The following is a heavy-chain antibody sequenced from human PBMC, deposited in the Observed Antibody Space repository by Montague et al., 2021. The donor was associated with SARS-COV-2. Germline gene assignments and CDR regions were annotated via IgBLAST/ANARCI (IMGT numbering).Heavy chain of an antibody. Sequence: SLRLSCAASGFTFNNFAMHWVRQAPGKGLEWVAVISYDGSIKYYADSLRGRFTISRDSSQKTLYLQMNSLSGEDTAVYYCAKNRDIFWFGEGRDSMDVWGQGTTVIASS. J-gene: IGHJ6*02. CDR1: GFTFNNFA. CDR2: ISYDGSIK. V-gene: IGHV3-30*18. CDR3: AKNRDIFWFGEGRDSMDV. D-gene: IGHD3-10*01.